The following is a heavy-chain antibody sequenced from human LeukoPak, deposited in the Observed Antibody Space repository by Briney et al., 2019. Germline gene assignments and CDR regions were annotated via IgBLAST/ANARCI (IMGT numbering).Heavy chain of an antibody. CDR2: IYHSGST. CDR3: ARIYAAVYYYYYYYMDV. V-gene: IGHV4-38-2*02. CDR1: GYSISSGYY. J-gene: IGHJ6*03. Sequence: SETLSLTCTVSGYSISSGYYWGWIRQPPGKGLEWIGSIYHSGSTYYNPSLKSRVTISVDTSKNQFSLKLSSVTAADTAVYYCARIYAAVYYYYYYYMDVWGKGTTVTISS. D-gene: IGHD3-16*01.